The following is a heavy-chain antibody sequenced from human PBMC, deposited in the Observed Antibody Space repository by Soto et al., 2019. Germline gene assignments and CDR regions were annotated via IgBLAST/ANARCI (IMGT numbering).Heavy chain of an antibody. V-gene: IGHV4-39*01. CDR2: IYYSGST. J-gene: IGHJ1*01. Sequence: SETLSLTCTVSGGSISSNSFYWGWIRQPPGKGLEWIGSIYYSGSTFYNPSLKSRVSISGDTSKNHFSLKLTSVTATDTAVYYCVRTGWHEVQEWGQGTLVTVSS. CDR1: GGSISSNSFY. CDR3: VRTGWHEVQE. D-gene: IGHD6-19*01.